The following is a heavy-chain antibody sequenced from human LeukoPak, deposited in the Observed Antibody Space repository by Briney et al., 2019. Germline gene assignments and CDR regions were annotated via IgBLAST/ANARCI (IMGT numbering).Heavy chain of an antibody. V-gene: IGHV3-48*03. CDR2: ISTSGNTR. D-gene: IGHD1-7*01. Sequence: GALRLSCAASGFPFSSYEINWVRQAPGKGLEWVSYISTSGNTRYYADSVRGRFTISRDNAKNSLYLQMNSLRVEDTAVYYCARELSGTTSYYFDYWGQGTLVTVSS. CDR1: GFPFSSYE. CDR3: ARELSGTTSYYFDY. J-gene: IGHJ4*02.